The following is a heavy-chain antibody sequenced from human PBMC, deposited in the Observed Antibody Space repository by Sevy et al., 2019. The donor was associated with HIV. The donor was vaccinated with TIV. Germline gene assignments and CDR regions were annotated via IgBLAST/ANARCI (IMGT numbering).Heavy chain of an antibody. V-gene: IGHV4-59*03. CDR2: MYHSGCT. CDR3: EPSRIVLVSFSIEKSKNELSLTLRSVTAAETAVYYCARDYRRDFWSGYSNYFDP. D-gene: IGHD3-22*01. Sequence: SETLSLTCTVSGDSITRYFWSWIRQPPGNGLEWIGYMYHSGCTNYNPSLKRRVSLSIDTSKNEFSLTLSSVTAAHTCCTNYEPSRIVLVSFSIEKSKNELSLTLRSVTAAETAVYYCARDYRRDFWSGYSNYFDPSGPGIMVTVSS. J-gene: IGHJ5*02. CDR1: GDSITRYF.